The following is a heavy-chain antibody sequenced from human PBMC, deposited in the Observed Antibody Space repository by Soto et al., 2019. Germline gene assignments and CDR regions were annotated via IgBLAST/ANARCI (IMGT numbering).Heavy chain of an antibody. CDR2: ISGSGGST. D-gene: IGHD5-12*01. V-gene: IGHV3-23*01. Sequence: AGGSLRLSCAASGFTFSSYAMSWVRQAPGKGLEWVSAISGSGGSTYYADSVKGRFTISRDNSKNTLYLQMNSLRAEDTAVYYCAKDRGYSGYDRPLDYWGQGTLVTVSS. CDR3: AKDRGYSGYDRPLDY. CDR1: GFTFSSYA. J-gene: IGHJ4*02.